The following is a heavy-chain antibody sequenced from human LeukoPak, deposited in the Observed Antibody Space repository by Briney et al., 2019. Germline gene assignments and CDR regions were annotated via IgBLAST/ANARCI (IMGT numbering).Heavy chain of an antibody. V-gene: IGHV4-39*07. D-gene: IGHD6-19*01. Sequence: PSETLSLTCTVSGGSISRSSYYWGWIRQPPGKGLEWIGSVYYTGASYYNPSLKSRVTISIDTSKKHFSLKLTSVTAADTAVYYCARPLYNSGWDALDIWGQGTMVTVSS. CDR2: VYYTGAS. J-gene: IGHJ3*02. CDR3: ARPLYNSGWDALDI. CDR1: GGSISRSSYY.